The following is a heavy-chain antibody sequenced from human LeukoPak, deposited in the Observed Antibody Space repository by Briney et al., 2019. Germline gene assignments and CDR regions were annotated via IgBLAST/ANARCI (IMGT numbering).Heavy chain of an antibody. CDR3: AKDIDSLSSSAFDY. D-gene: IGHD6-6*01. V-gene: IGHV3-9*01. Sequence: PGGSLRLSCAASGFTFSDYYMSWIRQAPGKGLEWVSGISWNSGSIGYADSVKGRFTISRDNAKNSLYLQMNSLRAEDTALYYCAKDIDSLSSSAFDYWGQGTLVTVSS. CDR1: GFTFSDYY. J-gene: IGHJ4*02. CDR2: ISWNSGSI.